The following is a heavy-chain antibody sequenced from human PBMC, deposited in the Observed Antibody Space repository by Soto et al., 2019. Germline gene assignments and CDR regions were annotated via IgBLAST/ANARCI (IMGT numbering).Heavy chain of an antibody. CDR1: GFTFSSYA. Sequence: GGSLRLSCAASGFTFSSYAMHWVRQAPGEGLEWVAVISYDGSNKYYADSVKGRFTISRDNSKNTLYLQMNSLRAEDTAVYYCTPYSSGGFDYWGQGTLVTVSS. D-gene: IGHD6-19*01. J-gene: IGHJ4*02. CDR2: ISYDGSNK. CDR3: TPYSSGGFDY. V-gene: IGHV3-30-3*01.